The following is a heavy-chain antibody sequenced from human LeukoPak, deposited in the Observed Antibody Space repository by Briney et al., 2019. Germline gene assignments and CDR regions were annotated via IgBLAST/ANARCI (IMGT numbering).Heavy chain of an antibody. D-gene: IGHD4-23*01. Sequence: GGSLRLPCAASGFTFSSYWMNWVRQAPGKGLVWVSRIASDGSSTTYADSVKGRFSISRDNAKNTLYLQMNSLRVEDTAVYYCASVHGGNSPFDYWGQGTLVTVSS. CDR1: GFTFSSYW. CDR2: IASDGSST. J-gene: IGHJ4*02. CDR3: ASVHGGNSPFDY. V-gene: IGHV3-74*01.